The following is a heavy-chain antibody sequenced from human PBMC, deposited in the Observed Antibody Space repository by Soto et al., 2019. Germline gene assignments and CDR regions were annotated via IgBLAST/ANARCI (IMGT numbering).Heavy chain of an antibody. CDR2: IYDSETT. V-gene: IGHV4-39*01. D-gene: IGHD3-16*01. Sequence: QLQLQESGPGLVKPSETLSLTCTFSGGAISSISYYWGWIRQPPGMGLEWIGSIYDSETTYYNPSLKIRVTIAVDTSKNQFSLMLSSVTAADTAVDYCARRSVFGYFYAMDVWVQGTTVTVSS. J-gene: IGHJ6*02. CDR1: GGAISSISYY. CDR3: ARRSVFGYFYAMDV.